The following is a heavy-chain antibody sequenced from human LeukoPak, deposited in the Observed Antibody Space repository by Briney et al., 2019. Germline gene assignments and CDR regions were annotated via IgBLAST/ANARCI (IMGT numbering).Heavy chain of an antibody. Sequence: PSEALSPTCTVSGGSLSSYYWSWIRQPPGKGLEWIGYIYYSGSTNYNPSLKSRVTISVDTSKNQFSLKLSSVTAADTAVYYCASGRAVAGTPEYFQHWGQGTLVTVSS. D-gene: IGHD6-19*01. CDR3: ASGRAVAGTPEYFQH. V-gene: IGHV4-59*01. CDR2: IYYSGST. J-gene: IGHJ1*01. CDR1: GGSLSSYY.